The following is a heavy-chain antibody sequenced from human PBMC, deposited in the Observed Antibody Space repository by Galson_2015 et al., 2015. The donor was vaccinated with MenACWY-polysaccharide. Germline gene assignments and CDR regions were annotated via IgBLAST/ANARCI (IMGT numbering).Heavy chain of an antibody. CDR3: ARSDGYNYVDY. D-gene: IGHD5-24*01. V-gene: IGHV1-2*02. J-gene: IGHJ4*02. Sequence: SVKVSCKASRYTFTSYGINWVRQAPGQGLEWMGWIHPNTGDTKYAQKFQGRVTMTRDTSISTAYMELSRLRSDDTAVYHCARSDGYNYVDYWGQGTLVTVSS. CDR1: RYTFTSYG. CDR2: IHPNTGDT.